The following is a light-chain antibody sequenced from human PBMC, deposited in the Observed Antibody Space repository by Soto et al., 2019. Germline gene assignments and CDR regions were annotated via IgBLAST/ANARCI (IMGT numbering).Light chain of an antibody. V-gene: IGKV1-5*01. Sequence: DIQMTQSPSTLSSSVGARVSITCRASQRISNWLAWYQQKPGTAPKLLIYDASSFDSGDPSRFSGRRSGTEFTLTMSSLQPAKCATYYCQQYKSFSRTYGQGTRVDNK. CDR3: QQYKSFSRT. CDR2: DAS. J-gene: IGKJ1*01. CDR1: QRISNW.